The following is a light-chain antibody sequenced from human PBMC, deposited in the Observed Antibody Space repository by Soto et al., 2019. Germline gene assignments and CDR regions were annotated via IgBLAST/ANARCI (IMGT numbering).Light chain of an antibody. Sequence: IVLTQSPVTLSLSPWERATLSCRASQTVSSSSLAWYQQKPGQAPRLPIFGASTRAAGFPDRFSGSGSGTDFTLTISRLEPEDFAVYYCQQYGSSPRTFGQGTKVDIK. CDR1: QTVSSSS. CDR2: GAS. J-gene: IGKJ1*01. CDR3: QQYGSSPRT. V-gene: IGKV3-20*01.